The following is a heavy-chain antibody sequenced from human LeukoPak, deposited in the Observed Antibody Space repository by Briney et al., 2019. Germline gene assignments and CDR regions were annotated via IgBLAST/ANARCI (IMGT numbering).Heavy chain of an antibody. D-gene: IGHD6-13*01. CDR1: GGSISSGGYY. V-gene: IGHV4-30-2*05. J-gene: IGHJ3*02. CDR2: IYHSGST. CDR3: ARRKTPGAAGTSGPFDI. Sequence: KASESLSLTCGVSGGSISSGGYYWSWIRQPPGKGLEWIGYIYHSGSTYYNPSLKSRVTISVDTSKNQFSLKLSSVTTADMAVYYCARRKTPGAAGTSGPFDIWGQGTMVTVSS.